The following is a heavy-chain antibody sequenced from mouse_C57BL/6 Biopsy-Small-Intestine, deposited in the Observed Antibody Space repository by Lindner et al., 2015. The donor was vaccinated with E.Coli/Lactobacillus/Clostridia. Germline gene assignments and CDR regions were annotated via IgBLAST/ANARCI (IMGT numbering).Heavy chain of an antibody. CDR2: IYPGDGDT. CDR1: GYAFSSSW. V-gene: IGHV1-82*01. D-gene: IGHD4-1*01. Sequence: VQLQESGPELVKPGASVKISCKASGYAFSSSWMNWVKQRPGKGLEWIGRIYPGDGDTNYNGKFKGKATLTADKSSSTAYMQLSSLTSEDSAVYFCAGTGTTFDYWGQGTTLTVSS. CDR3: AGTGTTFDY. J-gene: IGHJ2*01.